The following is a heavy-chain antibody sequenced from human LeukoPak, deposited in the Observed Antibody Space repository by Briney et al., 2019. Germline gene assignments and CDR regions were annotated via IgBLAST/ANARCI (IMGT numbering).Heavy chain of an antibody. CDR3: AKSAPPPNSGSFDY. Sequence: GRSLRLSCAASGFTFDDYAMHWVRQAPGKGLEWVSGISWNSGSMGYADSVKGRFTISRDNAKNSLYLQMNSLRADDTALYYCAKSAPPPNSGSFDYWGQGTLVTVSS. CDR2: ISWNSGSM. V-gene: IGHV3-9*01. CDR1: GFTFDDYA. D-gene: IGHD3-22*01. J-gene: IGHJ4*02.